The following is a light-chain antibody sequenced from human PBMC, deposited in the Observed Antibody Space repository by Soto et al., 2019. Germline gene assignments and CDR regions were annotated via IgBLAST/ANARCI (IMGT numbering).Light chain of an antibody. CDR2: GAS. CDR1: QNVRSN. CDR3: QQYDDWPET. V-gene: IGKV3-15*01. Sequence: EIVMTQSPATLSVSPGERATLFCRASQNVRSNLAWYQQKPGQAPRLLIYGASTRATGIPARFSGRGSGTEFILTISSLQSEDFAVYYCQQYDDWPETFGQGTKVDI. J-gene: IGKJ1*01.